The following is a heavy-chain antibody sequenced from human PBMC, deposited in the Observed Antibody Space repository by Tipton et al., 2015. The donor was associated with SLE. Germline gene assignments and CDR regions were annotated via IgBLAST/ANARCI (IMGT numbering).Heavy chain of an antibody. CDR1: ADSIRRSY. J-gene: IGHJ4*02. V-gene: IGHV4-59*08. CDR2: IYYTGDT. CDR3: SRFYYGSGSYEF. Sequence: TLSLTCSVSADSIRRSYWSWIRQPPGKGLEWIGYIYYTGDTNYNPSLKSRVTISADTSKNQISLMLSSVTAADTAVYYCSRFYYGSGSYEFWGQGTLFTVSS. D-gene: IGHD3-10*01.